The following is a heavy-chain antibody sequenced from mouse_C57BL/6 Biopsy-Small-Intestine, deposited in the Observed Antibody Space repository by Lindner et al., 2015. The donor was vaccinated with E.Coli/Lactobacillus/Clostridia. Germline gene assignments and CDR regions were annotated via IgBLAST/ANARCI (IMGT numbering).Heavy chain of an antibody. V-gene: IGHV1-63*02. CDR1: GFTFTTYY. Sequence: SVKVSCKASGFTFTTYYIHWVRQAPGQGLEWMGIINPSGGYATYAHKFYGRLTMTSDTSTSTVYMELSSLRSEDTAMYFCARDLSHACTASSCYPAFDSWGQGTLVTVSS. CDR3: ARDLSHACTASSCYPAFDS. J-gene: IGHJ4*01. D-gene: IGHD6-1*01. CDR2: INPSGGYA.